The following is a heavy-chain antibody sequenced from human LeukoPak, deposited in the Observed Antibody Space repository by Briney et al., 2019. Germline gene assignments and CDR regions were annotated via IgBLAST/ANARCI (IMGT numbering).Heavy chain of an antibody. J-gene: IGHJ4*02. V-gene: IGHV1-18*01. CDR2: ISAYNGNT. Sequence: ASVKVSCKASGYTFTSYGISWVRQAPGQGLEWMGWISAYNGNTNYAQKLQGRVTMTTDTSTSTAYMELRSLRSDDTAVYYCARALRMIDYYDSSGYYGLDYWGQGTLVTVSS. CDR3: ARALRMIDYYDSSGYYGLDY. D-gene: IGHD3-22*01. CDR1: GYTFTSYG.